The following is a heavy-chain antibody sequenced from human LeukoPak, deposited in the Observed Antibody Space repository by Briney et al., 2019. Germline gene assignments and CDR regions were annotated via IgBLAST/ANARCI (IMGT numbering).Heavy chain of an antibody. CDR3: ATPRGGSYSPPFDY. Sequence: GASVKVSCKVSGYTLTESSMHWVRQAPGKGLEWMGGFDPEDGETIYAQKFQGRVTMTEDTSTDTAYMELSSLRSEDTAVYYCATPRGGSYSPPFDYWGQGTLVTVSS. J-gene: IGHJ4*02. CDR1: GYTLTESS. CDR2: FDPEDGET. D-gene: IGHD1-26*01. V-gene: IGHV1-24*01.